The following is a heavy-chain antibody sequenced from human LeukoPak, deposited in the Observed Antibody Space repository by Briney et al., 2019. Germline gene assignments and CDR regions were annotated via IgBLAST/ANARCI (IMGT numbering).Heavy chain of an antibody. Sequence: GASVKVSCKASGYTFTAHYLNWVRQAPGQGLEWMGRINPNSGDTVYAQKFQGRVTMTGDTSISTTYMELSRLRSDDTAVYYCAREEDYVADYWGQGTLVTVSS. CDR2: INPNSGDT. D-gene: IGHD3-10*02. CDR3: AREEDYVADY. CDR1: GYTFTAHY. J-gene: IGHJ4*02. V-gene: IGHV1-2*06.